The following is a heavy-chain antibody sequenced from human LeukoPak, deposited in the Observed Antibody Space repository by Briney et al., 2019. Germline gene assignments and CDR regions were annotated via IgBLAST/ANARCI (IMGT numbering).Heavy chain of an antibody. Sequence: PGGSLRLSWAASGFTFSSYAMSWVRQPPGKGLEWVSAISGSGGSTYYADSVKGRFTISRDNSKNTLYLQMNSLRAEDTAVYYCAKFLPTHIVVANYYFDYWGQGTLVTVSS. CDR1: GFTFSSYA. V-gene: IGHV3-23*01. CDR2: ISGSGGST. CDR3: AKFLPTHIVVANYYFDY. D-gene: IGHD2-21*01. J-gene: IGHJ4*02.